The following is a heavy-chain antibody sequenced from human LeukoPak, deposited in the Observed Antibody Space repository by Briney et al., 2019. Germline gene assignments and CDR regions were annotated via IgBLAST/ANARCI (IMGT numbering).Heavy chain of an antibody. CDR3: ARILLNAFDI. J-gene: IGHJ3*02. Sequence: GGSLRLSCAASGFTFSSYAMHWVRQAPGKGLEWVAVISYDGSNKYYADSVKGRFTISRDNAKNSLYLQMNSLRAEDTAVYYCARILLNAFDIWGQGTMVTVSS. V-gene: IGHV3-30-3*01. CDR2: ISYDGSNK. CDR1: GFTFSSYA.